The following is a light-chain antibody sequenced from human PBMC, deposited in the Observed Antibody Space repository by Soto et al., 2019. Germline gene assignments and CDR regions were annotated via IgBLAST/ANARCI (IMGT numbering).Light chain of an antibody. CDR2: GAS. CDR1: QSVSSN. J-gene: IGKJ5*01. Sequence: EIAMTLSPPTLSVTPGETATLSCRASQSVSSNLAWYQQKPGQAPRLLIYGASTRATGIPARFSGSGSGTEFTLTISSLQSEDFAVYYCQQYNNWPITFGQGTLLEVK. V-gene: IGKV3-15*01. CDR3: QQYNNWPIT.